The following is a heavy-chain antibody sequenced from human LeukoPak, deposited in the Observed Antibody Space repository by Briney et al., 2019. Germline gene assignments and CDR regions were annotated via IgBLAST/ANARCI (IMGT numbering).Heavy chain of an antibody. CDR3: ARSLARNYYGSGSYDY. Sequence: SETLSLTCTVSGGSISSSSYYWGWIRHPPGKGLEWIGSIYYSGSTYYNPSLKSRVTISVDTSKNQFSLKLSSVTAADTAVYYRARSLARNYYGSGSYDYWGQETLVRLSS. D-gene: IGHD3-10*01. CDR2: IYYSGST. CDR1: GGSISSSSYY. V-gene: IGHV4-39*07. J-gene: IGHJ4*02.